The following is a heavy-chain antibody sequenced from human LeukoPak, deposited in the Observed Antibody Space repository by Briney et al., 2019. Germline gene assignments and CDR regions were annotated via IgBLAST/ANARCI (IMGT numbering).Heavy chain of an antibody. J-gene: IGHJ3*02. CDR1: GFSLSTSGVG. D-gene: IGHD4-17*01. Sequence: SGPTLVNPTQTLTLTCTFSGFSLSTSGVGVGWIRQPPGKALEWLALIYWNDDKRYSPSLKSRLTITKDTSKNQVVLTMTNMDPVDAATYYCAHSGTVTTPHDAFDIWGQGTMVTVSS. CDR3: AHSGTVTTPHDAFDI. V-gene: IGHV2-5*01. CDR2: IYWNDDK.